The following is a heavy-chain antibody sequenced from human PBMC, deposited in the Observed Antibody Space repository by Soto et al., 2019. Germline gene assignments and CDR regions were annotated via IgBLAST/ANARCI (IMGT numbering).Heavy chain of an antibody. CDR1: GFSLTTSGVG. Sequence: QITLNESGPTLVLPTQTLTLTCTFSGFSLTTSGVGVGWIRQPPGKTLEWLALIFWDDDERYSPSLKSRLTITKDTSKNQVVITMTNMDPDDTATYYGAYRRVVRDVFVADYCDLWGQGTLVTVTS. CDR2: IFWDDDE. CDR3: AYRRVVRDVFVADYCDL. J-gene: IGHJ4*02. V-gene: IGHV2-5*02. D-gene: IGHD3-3*01.